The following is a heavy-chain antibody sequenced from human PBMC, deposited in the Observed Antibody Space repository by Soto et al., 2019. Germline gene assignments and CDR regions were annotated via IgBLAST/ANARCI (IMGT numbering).Heavy chain of an antibody. CDR3: ARAVWGSADFDY. CDR2: INQDGSEK. Sequence: GGSLRLSCAASGYPYSHHGVTWVRQAPGKGLEWVANINQDGSEKYYVDSVKGRFTISRDNAKNSLYLQMSSLRAEDTAVYYCARAVWGSADFDYWGHGTLVPHSS. J-gene: IGHJ4*01. D-gene: IGHD3-16*01. V-gene: IGHV3-7*01. CDR1: GYPYSHHG.